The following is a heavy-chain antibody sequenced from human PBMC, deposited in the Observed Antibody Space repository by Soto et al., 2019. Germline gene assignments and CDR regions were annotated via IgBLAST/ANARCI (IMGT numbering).Heavy chain of an antibody. D-gene: IGHD5-18*01. J-gene: IGHJ4*02. V-gene: IGHV4-30-2*01. Sequence: SETLSLTCAVSGGSISSGGYSWSWIRQPPGKGLEWIGYIYHSGSTYYNPSLKSRVTISVDRSKNQFSLKLSSVTAADTAVYYCARWIQSLFDYWGQGTLVTVSS. CDR2: IYHSGST. CDR1: GGSISSGGYS. CDR3: ARWIQSLFDY.